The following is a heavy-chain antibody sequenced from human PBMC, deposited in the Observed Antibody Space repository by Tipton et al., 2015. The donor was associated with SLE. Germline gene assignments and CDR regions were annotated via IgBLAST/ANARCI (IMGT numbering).Heavy chain of an antibody. J-gene: IGHJ6*03. Sequence: TLSLTCTVSDDSFSTYYWSWIRQPPGGGLEWIGYIYYSGRTNYNPSLKSRVTISVDTSKNQFSLNLSSVTAADTAIYYCARVGYSGTSPYYYYYMDVWGKGTTVTVSS. CDR2: IYYSGRT. CDR1: DDSFSTYY. V-gene: IGHV4-59*01. D-gene: IGHD1-26*01. CDR3: ARVGYSGTSPYYYYYMDV.